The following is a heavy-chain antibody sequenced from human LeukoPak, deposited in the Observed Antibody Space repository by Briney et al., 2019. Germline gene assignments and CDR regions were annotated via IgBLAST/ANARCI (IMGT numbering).Heavy chain of an antibody. Sequence: GGSLRLSCAASGFTFSSYWMSWVRHAPGKGLEWVANIKQDGSEKYYVDSVKGRFTISRDNAKNSLYLQMNSLRAEDTAVYYCARADGYSSSWYPDYWGQGTLVTVSS. V-gene: IGHV3-7*01. CDR2: IKQDGSEK. CDR3: ARADGYSSSWYPDY. CDR1: GFTFSSYW. D-gene: IGHD6-13*01. J-gene: IGHJ4*02.